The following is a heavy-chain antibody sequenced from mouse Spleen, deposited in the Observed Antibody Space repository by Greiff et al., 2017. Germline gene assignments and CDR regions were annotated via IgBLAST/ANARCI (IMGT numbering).Heavy chain of an antibody. CDR2: IDPSDSYA. Sequence: QVQLQQPGAELVMPGASVKLSCKASGYTFTSYWMHWVKQRPGQGLEWIGEIDPSDSYANYNQKFKGKATLTVDKSSSTAYMQLSSLTSEDSAVYYCARKGQGVFDYWGQGTTLTVSS. J-gene: IGHJ2*01. D-gene: IGHD3-3*01. CDR3: ARKGQGVFDY. CDR1: GYTFTSYW. V-gene: IGHV1-69*01.